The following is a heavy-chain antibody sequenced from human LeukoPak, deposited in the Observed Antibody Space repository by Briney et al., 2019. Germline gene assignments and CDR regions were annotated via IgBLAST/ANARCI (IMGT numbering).Heavy chain of an antibody. CDR3: ARDPNPYYYYYGMDV. CDR1: GFTFSSYS. J-gene: IGHJ6*02. Sequence: GGSLRLSCAASGFTFSSYSMNWVRQAPGKGLEWVSYISSSSSTIYYADSVKGRFTISRDNAKNSLYLQMNSLRAEDTAVYYCARDPNPYYYYYGMDVWGQGTTVTVSS. V-gene: IGHV3-48*01. CDR2: ISSSSSTI.